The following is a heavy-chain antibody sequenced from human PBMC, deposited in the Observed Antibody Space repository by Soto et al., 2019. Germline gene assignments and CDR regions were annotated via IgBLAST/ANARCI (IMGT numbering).Heavy chain of an antibody. Sequence: PEETLSLTCTVSGGSISSSSYYWGWIRQPPGKGLEWIGSIYYSGSTYYNPSLKSRVTISVDTSKNQFSLKLSSVTAADTAVYYCARYLAVAGTGISYYFDYWGQGTLVTVSS. CDR2: IYYSGST. J-gene: IGHJ4*02. CDR3: ARYLAVAGTGISYYFDY. D-gene: IGHD6-19*01. CDR1: GGSISSSSYY. V-gene: IGHV4-39*01.